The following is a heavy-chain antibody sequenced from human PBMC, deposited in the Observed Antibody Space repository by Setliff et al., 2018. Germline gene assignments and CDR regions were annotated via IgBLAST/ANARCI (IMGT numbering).Heavy chain of an antibody. Sequence: PGGSLRLSCAAAGFTFSSHWMHWVRQAPGKRLMWVSRINNDGSSTTYEDSVKGRFTISRDNAKNSLYLRMNALRAEDTGLYYCARDRGQVTVNNRYGFYYYGMDVWGQGTTVTVSS. J-gene: IGHJ6*02. D-gene: IGHD3-16*02. V-gene: IGHV3-74*01. CDR1: GFTFSSHW. CDR2: INNDGSST. CDR3: ARDRGQVTVNNRYGFYYYGMDV.